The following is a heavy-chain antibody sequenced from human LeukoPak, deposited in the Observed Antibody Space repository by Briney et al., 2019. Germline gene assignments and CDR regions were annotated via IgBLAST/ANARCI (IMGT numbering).Heavy chain of an antibody. V-gene: IGHV1-18*04. D-gene: IGHD2-2*01. CDR1: GYTFTSYG. CDR3: ARDPFVVVPAAISHHYYGMDV. J-gene: IGHJ6*04. CDR2: ISAYNGNT. Sequence: ASVKVSCKASGYTFTSYGISWVRQAPGQGLEWMGWISAYNGNTNYAQKLQGRVTMTTDTSTSTAYMELRSLRSDDTAVYYCARDPFVVVPAAISHHYYGMDVWGKGTTVTVSS.